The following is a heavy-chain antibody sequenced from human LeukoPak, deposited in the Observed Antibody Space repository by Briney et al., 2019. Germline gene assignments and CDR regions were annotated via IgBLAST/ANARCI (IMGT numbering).Heavy chain of an antibody. J-gene: IGHJ4*02. D-gene: IGHD3-22*01. CDR3: ASYSSGYGNFDY. CDR1: GYTFTSYG. CDR2: ISAYNGKT. V-gene: IGHV1-18*01. Sequence: ASVKVSCKASGYTFTSYGISWVRQAPGQGLEWMGWISAYNGKTNYAQKLQGRVTMTTDTSTSTAYMELRSLRSDDTAVYYCASYSSGYGNFDYWGQGTLVTVSS.